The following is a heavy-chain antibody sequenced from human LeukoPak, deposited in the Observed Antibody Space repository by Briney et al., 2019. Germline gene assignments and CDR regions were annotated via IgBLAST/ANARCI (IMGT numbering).Heavy chain of an antibody. CDR3: AREMTTVTTWDYYYGMDV. D-gene: IGHD4-17*01. CDR2: ISSSGSTI. Sequence: TGGSLRLSCAASGFTFSSYSMSWIRQAPGKGLEWVSYISSSGSTIYYADSVKGRFTISRDNAKNSLYLQMNSLRAEDTAVYYCAREMTTVTTWDYYYGMDVWGQGTTVTVSS. V-gene: IGHV3-48*04. J-gene: IGHJ6*02. CDR1: GFTFSSYS.